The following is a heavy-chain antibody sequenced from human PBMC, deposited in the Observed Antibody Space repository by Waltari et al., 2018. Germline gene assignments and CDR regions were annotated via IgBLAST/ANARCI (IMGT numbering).Heavy chain of an antibody. D-gene: IGHD6-13*01. CDR1: ADGVSSDSFA. CDR3: VRCGIAAQYYFDY. J-gene: IGHJ4*02. Sequence: QVQLQQSGPGLVKPSQTLTLTCAISADGVSSDSFAWNWIRQSPARGLEWLGRTYYRSKWYNDYAVSVKSRITINPDTSKNQFSLQLNSVTPEDTAVYYCVRCGIAAQYYFDYWGQGTLVTVSS. V-gene: IGHV6-1*01. CDR2: TYYRSKWYN.